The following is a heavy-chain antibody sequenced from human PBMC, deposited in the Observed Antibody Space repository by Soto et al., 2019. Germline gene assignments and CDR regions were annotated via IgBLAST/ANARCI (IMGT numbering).Heavy chain of an antibody. J-gene: IGHJ6*02. CDR2: ISWNSGSI. D-gene: IGHD6-19*01. CDR3: AKDRGSGWYGYYGMDV. Sequence: DVQLVESGGGLVQPGRSLRLSCAASGFTFDDYAMHWVRQAPGKGLEWVSGISWNSGSIGYADSVKGRFTISRDNAKNSLYLQMNSLRAEDTALYYCAKDRGSGWYGYYGMDVWGQGTTVTVSS. V-gene: IGHV3-9*01. CDR1: GFTFDDYA.